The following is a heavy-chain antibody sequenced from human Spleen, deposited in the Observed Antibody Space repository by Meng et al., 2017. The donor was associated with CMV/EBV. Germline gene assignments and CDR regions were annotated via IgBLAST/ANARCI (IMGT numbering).Heavy chain of an antibody. CDR3: ARGPRVDPYGMDV. CDR2: ISYDGSNK. D-gene: IGHD2-15*01. V-gene: IGHV3-30*04. J-gene: IGHJ6*02. Sequence: GGSLRLSCAGSGCTFSSYAMHWVRQAPGKGLEWVAVISYDGSNKYYADSVKGRFTISRDNSKNTLYLQMNSLRAEDTAVYYCARGPRVDPYGMDVWGQGTTVTVSS. CDR1: GCTFSSYA.